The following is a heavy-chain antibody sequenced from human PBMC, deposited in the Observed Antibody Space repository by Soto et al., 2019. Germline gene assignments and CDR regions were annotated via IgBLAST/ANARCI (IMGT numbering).Heavy chain of an antibody. CDR3: ARRAETNGWNGFGADKYYFDF. Sequence: QVQLVQSGAEVRKPGASVKVSCEASGYTFTSYDIYWVRQATGQGLEWMGWMNPNTGNSGYAQKFQGRVTMTSDTSISTAKMELSSLRSDDTAVYYCARRAETNGWNGFGADKYYFDFWGQGTLVTVSS. J-gene: IGHJ4*02. CDR1: GYTFTSYD. CDR2: MNPNTGNS. D-gene: IGHD1-1*01. V-gene: IGHV1-8*01.